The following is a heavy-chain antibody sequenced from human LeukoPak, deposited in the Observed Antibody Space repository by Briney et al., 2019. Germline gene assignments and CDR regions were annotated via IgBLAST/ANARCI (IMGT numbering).Heavy chain of an antibody. CDR1: GGTFSSYA. Sequence: SPVKVSRKPAGGTFSSYAITWVRQAPGQRLEWMGGMIPIFGTANYAQKFQGRVTITTDESTSTACMERSSVRSDDLTGQYCTRGKWELLRVLFDYWGQRTPVTVSS. J-gene: IGHJ4*01. D-gene: IGHD1-26*01. CDR3: TRGKWELLRVLFDY. CDR2: MIPIFGTA. V-gene: IGHV1-69*05.